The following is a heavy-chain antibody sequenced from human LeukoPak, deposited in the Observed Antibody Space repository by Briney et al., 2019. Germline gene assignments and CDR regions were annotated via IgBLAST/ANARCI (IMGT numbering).Heavy chain of an antibody. CDR2: ISSSSSYI. CDR1: GFTFSSYS. D-gene: IGHD3-10*01. CDR3: ARDALVWFGESLGTGFDY. Sequence: PGGSLTLSCAASGFTFSSYSMNWVRQAPGKGLEWVSSISSSSSYIYYADSVKGRFTISRDNAKNSLYLQMNSLRAEDTAVYYCARDALVWFGESLGTGFDYWGQGTLVTVSS. V-gene: IGHV3-21*01. J-gene: IGHJ4*02.